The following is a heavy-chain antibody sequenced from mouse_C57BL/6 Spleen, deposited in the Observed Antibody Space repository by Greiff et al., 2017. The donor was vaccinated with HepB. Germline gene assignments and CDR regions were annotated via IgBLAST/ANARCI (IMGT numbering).Heavy chain of an antibody. CDR2: ISGGGGNT. V-gene: IGHV5-9*01. D-gene: IGHD1-1*01. J-gene: IGHJ2*01. Sequence: DVKLQESGGGLVKPGGSLKLSCAASGFTFSSYTMSWVRQTPEKRLEWVATISGGGGNTYYPESVKGRFTISRDNAKNTLYLQMSSLRSEDTALYYCARLHITTVVDYWGQGTTLTVSS. CDR3: ARLHITTVVDY. CDR1: GFTFSSYT.